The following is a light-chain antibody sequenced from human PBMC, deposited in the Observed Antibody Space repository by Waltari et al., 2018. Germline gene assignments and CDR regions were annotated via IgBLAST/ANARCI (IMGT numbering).Light chain of an antibody. CDR3: QQYNSWPPRYT. Sequence: EIVMTQSPATLSVSPGERATLSCRASQSVSSNLAWYQQKPGQAPRLLIYGASTRATGIPARFSGSGSGTEFTPTISSLQSEDFALYYCQQYNSWPPRYTFGQGTKLEVK. CDR2: GAS. V-gene: IGKV3-15*01. CDR1: QSVSSN. J-gene: IGKJ2*01.